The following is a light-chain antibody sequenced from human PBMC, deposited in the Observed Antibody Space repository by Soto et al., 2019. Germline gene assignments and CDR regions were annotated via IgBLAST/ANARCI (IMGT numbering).Light chain of an antibody. CDR2: GAS. CDR1: QSVSSN. J-gene: IGKJ1*01. V-gene: IGKV3-15*01. Sequence: EIVMTQSPATLYVSPGERGTLSCRASQSVSSNLAGYQQKPGQAPRLLIYGASTRATGIPARFSGSRSGTEFTLTISSLQSEDFAVYYCQQYNNWPWTFGQGTKVEIK. CDR3: QQYNNWPWT.